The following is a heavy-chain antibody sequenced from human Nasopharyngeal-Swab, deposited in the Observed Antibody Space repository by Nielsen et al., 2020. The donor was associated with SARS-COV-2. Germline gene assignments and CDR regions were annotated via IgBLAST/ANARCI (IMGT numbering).Heavy chain of an antibody. J-gene: IGHJ6*03. CDR3: ARGLIVATIFHYNYYMDV. V-gene: IGHV1-8*01. CDR2: MNPNSGNT. Sequence: ASVKVSCKASGYTFTTYDINWVRQATGQGLEWMGWMNPNSGNTGYAQKFQGRVTMTRNTSISTVYMELSSLRSEDTAVYYCARGLIVATIFHYNYYMDVWGKGTTVTVSS. D-gene: IGHD5-12*01. CDR1: GYTFTTYD.